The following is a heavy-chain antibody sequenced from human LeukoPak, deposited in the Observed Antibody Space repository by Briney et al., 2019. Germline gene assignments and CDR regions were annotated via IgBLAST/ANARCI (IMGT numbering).Heavy chain of an antibody. CDR3: ARESYLDWFDP. CDR1: GGSFSGYY. D-gene: IGHD3-10*01. V-gene: IGHV4-34*01. CDR2: INHSGST. Sequence: SETLSLTCAVYGGSFSGYYWSWIRQPPGKGLEWIGEINHSGSTNYNPSLKSRVTISVDTSRNQFSLKLTSVTAADRGVYYCARESYLDWFDPWSQGTLATVSS. J-gene: IGHJ5*02.